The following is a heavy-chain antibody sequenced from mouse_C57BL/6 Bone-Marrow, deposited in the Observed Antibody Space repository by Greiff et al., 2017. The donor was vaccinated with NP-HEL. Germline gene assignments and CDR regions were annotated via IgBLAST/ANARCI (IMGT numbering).Heavy chain of an antibody. CDR2: IYPGSGST. D-gene: IGHD1-1*01. Sequence: VQLQQPGAELVKPGASVKMSCKASGYTFTSYWITWVKQRPGQGLEWIGDIYPGSGSTNYNEKFKSKATLTVDTSSSTAYMQLSSLTSEDSAVYYCARGEVYYYGSSYGYVDVWGTGTTVTVSS. CDR1: GYTFTSYW. J-gene: IGHJ1*03. V-gene: IGHV1-55*01. CDR3: ARGEVYYYGSSYGYVDV.